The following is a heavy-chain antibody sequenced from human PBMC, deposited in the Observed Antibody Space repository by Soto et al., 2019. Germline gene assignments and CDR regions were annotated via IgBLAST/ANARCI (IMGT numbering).Heavy chain of an antibody. D-gene: IGHD3-22*01. Sequence: SETLSLTCAVSGSSISSGGYSWSWIRQPPGKGLEWIGYIYNSGSTYYNQSLKSRVTISVDRSKNQFSLKLSSVTAADTAVYNCVRVNYYDSSGYNYYYYYGMDVWGQGTTVTVSS. CDR2: IYNSGST. V-gene: IGHV4-30-2*01. J-gene: IGHJ6*02. CDR3: VRVNYYDSSGYNYYYYYGMDV. CDR1: GSSISSGGYS.